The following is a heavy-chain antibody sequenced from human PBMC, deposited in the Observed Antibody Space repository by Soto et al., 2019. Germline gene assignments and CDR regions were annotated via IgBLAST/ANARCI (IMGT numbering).Heavy chain of an antibody. CDR1: GLTSNSYA. V-gene: IGHV3-23*01. CDR2: MGWSSGNK. D-gene: IGHD3-9*01. Sequence: LTLSWAASGLTSNSYAMNWVRQAPGAAVEGVAWMGWSSGNKCYANYGKERFTSSRDTTNNTLYLQMNSLRAEDTAVYARAKGGTEYDILDDYYKLTTSKLDYWGQGTLVTVSS. J-gene: IGHJ4*02. CDR3: AKGGTEYDILDDYYKLTTSKLDY.